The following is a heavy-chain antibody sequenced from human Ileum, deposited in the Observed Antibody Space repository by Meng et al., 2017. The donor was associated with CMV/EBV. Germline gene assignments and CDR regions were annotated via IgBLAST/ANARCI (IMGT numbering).Heavy chain of an antibody. V-gene: IGHV3-21*01. CDR3: ARATYCSGGSCRLDY. CDR2: ISSSSSYI. CDR1: GFTFSSYR. D-gene: IGHD2-15*01. J-gene: IGHJ4*02. Sequence: SGFTFSSYRMNWVRQAPGKGLEWVSSISSSSSYIYYADSVKGRFTISRDNAKNSLYLQMNSLRAEDTAVYYCARATYCSGGSCRLDYWGQGTLVTVSS.